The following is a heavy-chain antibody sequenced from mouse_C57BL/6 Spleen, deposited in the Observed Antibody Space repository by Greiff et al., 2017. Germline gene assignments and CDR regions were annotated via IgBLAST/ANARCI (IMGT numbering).Heavy chain of an antibody. D-gene: IGHD1-1*01. CDR3: ARGDDGSSPYAMDY. CDR1: GYTFTSYW. Sequence: VQLQQSGAELAKPGASVRLSCKASGYTFTSYWMHWVKQRPGQGLEWIGYLNPSSGYTKYNQKFKDKATLTADKSSSTAYMQLSSLTYEDSAVYYCARGDDGSSPYAMDYWGQGTSVTVSS. CDR2: LNPSSGYT. V-gene: IGHV1-7*01. J-gene: IGHJ4*01.